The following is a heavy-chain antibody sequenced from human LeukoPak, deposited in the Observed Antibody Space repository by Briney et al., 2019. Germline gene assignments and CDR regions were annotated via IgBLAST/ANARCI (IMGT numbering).Heavy chain of an antibody. CDR1: GFTFNSAW. CDR2: IKSKTEGGTR. Sequence: GGSLRLSCAASGFTFNSAWRSWVRQAPGKGLEWVGRIKSKTEGGTRDFAAALKGRFAISRDDSKNTLYLQMSNLKTEDTAVYYCATGTGRADFDYWGQGTLVTVSS. V-gene: IGHV3-15*01. D-gene: IGHD3/OR15-3a*01. CDR3: ATGTGRADFDY. J-gene: IGHJ4*02.